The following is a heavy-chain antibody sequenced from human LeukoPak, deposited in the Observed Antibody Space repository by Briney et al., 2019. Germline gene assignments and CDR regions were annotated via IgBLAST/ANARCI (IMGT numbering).Heavy chain of an antibody. CDR2: IYYSGST. V-gene: IGHV4-59*08. CDR1: GFTFSSYA. Sequence: PGGSLRLSCAASGFTFSSYAMSWVRQAPGKGLEWIGYIYYSGSTNYNPSLKSRVTISVDTSKNRFSLKLSSVTAADTAVYYCASHGDYYENWGQGTLVTVSS. J-gene: IGHJ4*02. D-gene: IGHD3-10*01. CDR3: ASHGDYYEN.